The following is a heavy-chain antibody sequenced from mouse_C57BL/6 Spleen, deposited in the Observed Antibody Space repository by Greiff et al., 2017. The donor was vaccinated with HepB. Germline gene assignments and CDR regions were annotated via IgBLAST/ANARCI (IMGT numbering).Heavy chain of an antibody. CDR2: ISYSVST. CDR3: ARTARIKY. J-gene: IGHJ2*01. Sequence: EVQLQESGPGLVKPSQSLSLTCTVTGYSLTSGYGWNWIRQFPGNKLEWMGYISYSVSTNSNPSLKSRISITRDTSKNQFFLQLNSVTTEDTATYYCARTARIKYWGQGTALTVSS. V-gene: IGHV3-2*02. D-gene: IGHD1-2*01. CDR1: GYSLTSGYG.